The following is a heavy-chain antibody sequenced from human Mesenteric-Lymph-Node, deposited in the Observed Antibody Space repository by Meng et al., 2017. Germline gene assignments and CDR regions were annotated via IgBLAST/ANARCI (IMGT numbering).Heavy chain of an antibody. CDR1: GFTFSSYS. Sequence: GESLKISCAASGFTFSSYSMNWVRQAPGKGLEWAANIKQDGSEKYYVDSVKGRFTISRDNAKNSLYLQMNSLRAEDTAVYYCAKEEAAIGKPLYDYWGQGTLVTVSS. CDR2: IKQDGSEK. V-gene: IGHV3-7*01. J-gene: IGHJ4*02. CDR3: AKEEAAIGKPLYDY. D-gene: IGHD6-13*01.